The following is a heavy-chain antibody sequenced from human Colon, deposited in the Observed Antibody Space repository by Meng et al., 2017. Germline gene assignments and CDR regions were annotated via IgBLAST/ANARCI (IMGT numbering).Heavy chain of an antibody. Sequence: ESPKISCQGSGYIFTNYWVAWVRQMPGKGLEWMGIIYPGESEIRYSPSFEGQVSISADKTISTAHLQWSSLKASDTAVYYCARGYYYDKSGYSFDHWGQGTLVTVSS. CDR3: ARGYYYDKSGYSFDH. CDR2: IYPGESEI. V-gene: IGHV5-51*01. CDR1: GYIFTNYW. J-gene: IGHJ4*02. D-gene: IGHD3-22*01.